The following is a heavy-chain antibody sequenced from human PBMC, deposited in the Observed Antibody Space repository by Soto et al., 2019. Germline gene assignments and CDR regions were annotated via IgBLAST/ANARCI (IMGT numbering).Heavy chain of an antibody. J-gene: IGHJ5*02. CDR3: ARGVGSGSYYNQYNWFDP. CDR2: INVYNGNT. D-gene: IGHD3-10*01. Sequence: QVQLVQSGGEVKKPGASVKVSCKGSGYTFTNYGISWVRQAPGQGLEWMGWINVYNGNTKYAQKVQGRVTMTTDTSTSTAYMELRSLRSDDTAVYYCARGVGSGSYYNQYNWFDPWGQGTLVTVSS. CDR1: GYTFTNYG. V-gene: IGHV1-18*01.